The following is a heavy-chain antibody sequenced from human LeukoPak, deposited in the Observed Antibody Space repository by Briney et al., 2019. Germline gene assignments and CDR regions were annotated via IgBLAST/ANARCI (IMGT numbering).Heavy chain of an antibody. CDR3: ARETRIAVAGT. D-gene: IGHD6-19*01. V-gene: IGHV3-21*01. Sequence: GGSLRLSCAASGFTFSSYSMNWVRQAPGKGLEWVSSISSSSSYIYYADSVKSRFTISRDNAKNSLYLQMNSLRAEDTAVYYCARETRIAVAGTWGQGTLVTVSS. J-gene: IGHJ4*02. CDR2: ISSSSSYI. CDR1: GFTFSSYS.